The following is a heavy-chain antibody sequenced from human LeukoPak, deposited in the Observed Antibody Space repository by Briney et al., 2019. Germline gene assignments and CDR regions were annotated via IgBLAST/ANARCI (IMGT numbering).Heavy chain of an antibody. CDR1: GFTFSSYG. CDR3: AREGSYYGSGSYYFDY. Sequence: PGRSLRLSCAASGFTFSSYGMHWVRQAPGKGLEWVAVIWYDGSNKYYADSVKGRFTISRDNSKNTLYLQMNSLRAEDTAVYYCAREGSYYGSGSYYFDYWGQGTLVTDSS. J-gene: IGHJ4*02. CDR2: IWYDGSNK. V-gene: IGHV3-33*01. D-gene: IGHD3-10*01.